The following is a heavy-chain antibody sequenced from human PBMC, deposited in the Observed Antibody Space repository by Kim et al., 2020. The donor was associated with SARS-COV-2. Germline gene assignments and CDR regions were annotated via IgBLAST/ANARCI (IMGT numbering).Heavy chain of an antibody. CDR2: IXPGDSDT. Sequence: GESLKISCKGSGYSFTSYWIGWVRQMPGKGLEWMGIIXPGDSDTRYSPSFQGQVXISAXXXISTXXLQWSSLKASDTAMXYCAXHAXXXDSSGXYWGQGTLVTVSS. V-gene: IGHV5-51*01. J-gene: IGHJ4*02. D-gene: IGHD3-22*01. CDR3: AXHAXXXDSSGXY. CDR1: GYSFTSYW.